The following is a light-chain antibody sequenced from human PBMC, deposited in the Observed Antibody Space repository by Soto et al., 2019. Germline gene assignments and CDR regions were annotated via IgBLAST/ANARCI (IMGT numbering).Light chain of an antibody. CDR2: GAS. CDR1: QSDSSSY. J-gene: IGKJ5*01. Sequence: EIVLTQSPGTLSFSPGETATLSCRSSQSDSSSYLAWYQQKPGQPPRLLIYGASNRATGIPARFSGSGSGTDFTLTISNLEPEDFVVYYCQKYGSSPITFGQGKRLAIK. V-gene: IGKV3-20*01. CDR3: QKYGSSPIT.